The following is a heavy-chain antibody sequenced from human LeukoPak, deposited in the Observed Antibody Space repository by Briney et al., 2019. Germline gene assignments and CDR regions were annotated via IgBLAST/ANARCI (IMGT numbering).Heavy chain of an antibody. CDR3: TRDRVRFLEWLSVYYGMDV. CDR2: IRSKAYGGTT. CDR1: GFTFGDYA. J-gene: IGHJ6*02. Sequence: PGGSLRLSCTASGFTFGDYAMSWVRQAPGEGLEWVGFIRSKAYGGTTEYAASVKGRFTISRDDSKSIAYLQMNSLKTEDTAVYYCTRDRVRFLEWLSVYYGMDVWGQGTTVTVSS. V-gene: IGHV3-49*04. D-gene: IGHD3-3*01.